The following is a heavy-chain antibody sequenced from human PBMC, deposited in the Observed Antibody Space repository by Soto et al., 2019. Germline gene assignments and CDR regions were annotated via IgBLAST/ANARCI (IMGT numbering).Heavy chain of an antibody. V-gene: IGHV3-30-3*01. D-gene: IGHD4-4*01. J-gene: IGHJ2*01. CDR1: GFTFSSYA. CDR2: ISYDGSNK. Sequence: QVQLVESGGGVVQPGRSLRLSCAASGFTFSSYAMHWVRQVPGKGLEWVAVISYDGSNKYYADSVKGRFTISRDNSKNALDLQMHSMRAEDTAVYYCARPLWRDDYNWGYFDLWGRGTLVTVSS. CDR3: ARPLWRDDYNWGYFDL.